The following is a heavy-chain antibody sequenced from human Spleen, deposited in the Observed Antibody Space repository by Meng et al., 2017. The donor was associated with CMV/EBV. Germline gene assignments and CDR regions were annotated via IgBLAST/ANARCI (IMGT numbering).Heavy chain of an antibody. J-gene: IGHJ6*02. Sequence: ITWVRQAPGQGLEWMGGIIPIFGIGKYGQKFQGRVTISTDESTSTAYMELSSLRSEDTAVYYCAGIPLGECSRISCYRGYYYYGVDIWGQGTTVTVSS. V-gene: IGHV1-69*05. D-gene: IGHD2-2*03. CDR3: AGIPLGECSRISCYRGYYYYGVDI. CDR2: IIPIFGIG.